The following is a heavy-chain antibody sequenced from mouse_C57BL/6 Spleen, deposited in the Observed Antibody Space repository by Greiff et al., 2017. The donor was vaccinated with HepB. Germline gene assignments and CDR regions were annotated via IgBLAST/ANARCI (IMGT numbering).Heavy chain of an antibody. CDR2: IYPGDGDT. V-gene: IGHV1-82*01. J-gene: IGHJ2*01. CDR1: GYAFSSSW. CDR3: ARWDGNYDDY. Sequence: QVQLKESGPELVKPGASVKISCKASGYAFSSSWMNWVKQRPGKGLEWIGRIYPGDGDTNYNGKFKGKATLTADKSSSTAYMQLSSLTSEDSAVYFCARWDGNYDDYWGQGTTLTVSS. D-gene: IGHD2-1*01.